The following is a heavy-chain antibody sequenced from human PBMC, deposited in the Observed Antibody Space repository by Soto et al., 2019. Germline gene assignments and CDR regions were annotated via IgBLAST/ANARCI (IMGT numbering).Heavy chain of an antibody. CDR2: IIPIFGTA. D-gene: IGHD3-9*01. V-gene: IGHV1-69*06. J-gene: IGHJ3*02. CDR1: GGTFSSYA. CDR3: ARGYYDILTGYRAFDI. Sequence: SVKVSCKASGGTFSSYAISWVRQAPGQGLEWMGGIIPIFGTANYAQKFQGRVTITADKSTSTAYMELSSLRSEDTAVYYCARGYYDILTGYRAFDIWGQGTMVTVSS.